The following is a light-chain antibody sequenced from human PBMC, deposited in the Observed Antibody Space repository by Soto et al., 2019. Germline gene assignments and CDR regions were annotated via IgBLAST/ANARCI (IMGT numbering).Light chain of an antibody. CDR1: QSVSSSY. J-gene: IGKJ5*01. CDR2: GAS. Sequence: EIVLTQSPGTLSLSPGERATLSCRASQSVSSSYLAWYQQKPGQAPRLLIYGASSRATGIPDRFSGSGSGTDFTLTISRLEPEDCAVYYCQQYGSSPPTILGHGTRLEI. CDR3: QQYGSSPPTI. V-gene: IGKV3-20*01.